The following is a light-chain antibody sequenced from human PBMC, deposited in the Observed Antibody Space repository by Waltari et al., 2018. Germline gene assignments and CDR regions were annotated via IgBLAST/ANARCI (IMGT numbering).Light chain of an antibody. J-gene: IGLJ2*01. CDR1: ISDVGGYNY. CDR2: EVS. CDR3: SSYAGSDNIYNFHVI. V-gene: IGLV2-8*01. Sequence: QSALTQPPSASGAPGQSVTISCTGTISDVGGYNYVSWYQHHPGKAPKVIIYEVSKRPSGVPDRFSGSKSGNTASLTVSGLQAEDEADYFCSSYAGSDNIYNFHVIFGGGTRLTVL.